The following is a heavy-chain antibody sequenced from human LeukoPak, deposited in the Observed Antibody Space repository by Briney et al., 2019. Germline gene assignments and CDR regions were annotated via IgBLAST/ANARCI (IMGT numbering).Heavy chain of an antibody. CDR3: ARDHYGDYVDLDY. CDR2: IRSSSSYI. D-gene: IGHD4-17*01. Sequence: GGSLRLSCAASGFTFSSYSMNWVRQAPGKGLEWVSSIRSSSSYIYYADSVKGRLTISRDNAKNSLYLQMNSLRAEDTAVYYCARDHYGDYVDLDYWGQGTLVTVSS. J-gene: IGHJ4*02. CDR1: GFTFSSYS. V-gene: IGHV3-21*01.